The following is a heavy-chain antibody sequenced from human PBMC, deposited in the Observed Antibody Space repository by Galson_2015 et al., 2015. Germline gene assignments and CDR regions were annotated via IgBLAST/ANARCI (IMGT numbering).Heavy chain of an antibody. D-gene: IGHD3-3*01. J-gene: IGHJ4*02. CDR3: ARPRYDFWSGYHNDLTY. V-gene: IGHV1-3*01. CDR1: GYTFTSYA. CDR2: INAGNGNT. Sequence: SVKVSCKASGYTFTSYAMHWVRQAPGQRLEWMGWINAGNGNTKYSQKFQGRVTITRDTSASTAYMELSSLRSEDTAVYYCARPRYDFWSGYHNDLTYWGQGTLVTVSS.